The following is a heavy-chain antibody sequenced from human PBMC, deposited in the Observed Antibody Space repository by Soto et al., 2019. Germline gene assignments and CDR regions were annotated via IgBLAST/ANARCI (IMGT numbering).Heavy chain of an antibody. CDR1: GFTFDSFA. Sequence: GGSLRLSCAAPGFTFDSFAMTWVRQAPGKGLEWVSAISASGGSTFYADSVKGRFTISRDSSKNTLYLQMNSLRAEDTAVYYCARGAVMPDSWGQGTLVTVSS. CDR3: ARGAVMPDS. D-gene: IGHD3-16*01. CDR2: ISASGGST. V-gene: IGHV3-23*01. J-gene: IGHJ4*02.